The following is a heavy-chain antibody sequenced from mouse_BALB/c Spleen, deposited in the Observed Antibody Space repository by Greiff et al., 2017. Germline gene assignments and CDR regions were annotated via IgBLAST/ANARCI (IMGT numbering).Heavy chain of an antibody. CDR3: ARDGDFDV. J-gene: IGHJ1*01. V-gene: IGHV3-6*02. D-gene: IGHD1-1*02. CDR1: GYSITSGYY. Sequence: DVKLQESGPGLVKPSQSLSLTCSVTGYSITSGYYWNWIRQFPGNKLEWMGYISYDGSNNYNPSLKNRISITRDTSKNQFFLKLSSVTTEDTATYYCARDGDFDVWGAGTTVTVSS. CDR2: ISYDGSN.